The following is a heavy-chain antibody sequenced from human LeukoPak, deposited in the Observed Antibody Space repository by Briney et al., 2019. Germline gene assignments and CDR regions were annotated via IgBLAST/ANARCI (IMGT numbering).Heavy chain of an antibody. CDR2: ISGSGGNT. CDR3: AREPYSSPSGGGYS. V-gene: IGHV3-23*01. J-gene: IGHJ4*02. D-gene: IGHD6-6*01. CDR1: GFTFSSYV. Sequence: PGGSLRLSCAASGFTFSSYVMSWVRQAPGKGLEWVSGISGSGGNTYYADSVKGRLTISRDNSKNTLYLQMNSLRAEDTAVYYCAREPYSSPSGGGYSWGQGTLVTVS.